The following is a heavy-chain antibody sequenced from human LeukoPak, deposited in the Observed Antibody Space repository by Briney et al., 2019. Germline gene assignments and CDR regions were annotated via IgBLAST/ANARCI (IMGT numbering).Heavy chain of an antibody. Sequence: GASVKVSCKVSGYTLTELSMHWVRQAPGKGLEWMGGFDPEDGETIYAQKFQGRVTMTEDTSTDTAYMELSSLRSEDTAVYYCATGGGFAGPSGRNEYWCQGPLVTVYS. D-gene: IGHD3-10*01. CDR1: GYTLTELS. J-gene: IGHJ4*02. CDR3: ATGGGFAGPSGRNEY. CDR2: FDPEDGET. V-gene: IGHV1-24*01.